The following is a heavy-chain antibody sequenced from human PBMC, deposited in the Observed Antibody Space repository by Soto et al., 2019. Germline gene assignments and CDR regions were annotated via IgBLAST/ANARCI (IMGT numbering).Heavy chain of an antibody. V-gene: IGHV3-33*03. CDR1: GFTFSSHG. CDR3: ARMFANYFDD. J-gene: IGHJ4*02. Sequence: QVQLVESGGGVVQPGRSLRLSCAASGFTFSSHGIHWVRQAPGKGLEWVAVIWYDGSKKFYADSVKGRFTISRDNSEKTVHLQMNSLRGEDTAVYYWARMFANYFDDWGQVALVTVSS. CDR2: IWYDGSKK. D-gene: IGHD3-10*02.